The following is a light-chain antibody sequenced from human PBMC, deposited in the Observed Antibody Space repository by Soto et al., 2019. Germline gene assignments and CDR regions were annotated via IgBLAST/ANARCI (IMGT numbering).Light chain of an antibody. J-gene: IGKJ4*01. CDR3: QQYGSTTLT. V-gene: IGKV1-5*01. CDR1: QSVDSR. Sequence: QMTQSPSTLSASIGDRVAITCRASQSVDSRLAWYQQKPGKAPKLLVYDASTLETGVQSRFRGSASGTEFTLSIARLEPEDFAMYYCQQYGSTTLTFGGGTKVDIK. CDR2: DAS.